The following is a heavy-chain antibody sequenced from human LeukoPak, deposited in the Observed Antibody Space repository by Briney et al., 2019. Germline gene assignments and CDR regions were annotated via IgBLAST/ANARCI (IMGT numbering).Heavy chain of an antibody. V-gene: IGHV1-2*02. CDR1: GYTFTGYY. CDR2: INPNSGGT. CDR3: ARGFTIFGVAQRYYFDY. J-gene: IGHJ4*02. Sequence: GASVRVSSTASGYTFTGYYMHWVRQAPGQGLEWMGWINPNSGGTNYAQKFQGRVTMTRDTSISTAYMELSRPRSDDTAVYYCARGFTIFGVAQRYYFDYWGQGTLVTVSS. D-gene: IGHD3-3*01.